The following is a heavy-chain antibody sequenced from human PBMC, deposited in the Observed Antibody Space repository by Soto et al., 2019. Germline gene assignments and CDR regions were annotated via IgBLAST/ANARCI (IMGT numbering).Heavy chain of an antibody. CDR1: GYTLTELS. J-gene: IGHJ4*02. CDR2: FDPEDGET. Sequence: ASVKVSCKVSGYTLTELSMHWVRQAPGKGLEWMGGFDPEDGETIYAQKFQGRVTMTEDTSTDTAYMELSSLRSEDTAVYYCATTGERYYYDSSGPGAIDYWGQGTLVTVSS. D-gene: IGHD3-22*01. CDR3: ATTGERYYYDSSGPGAIDY. V-gene: IGHV1-24*01.